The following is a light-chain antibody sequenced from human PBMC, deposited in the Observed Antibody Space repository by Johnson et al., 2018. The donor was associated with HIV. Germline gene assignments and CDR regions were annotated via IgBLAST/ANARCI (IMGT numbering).Light chain of an antibody. J-gene: IGLJ1*01. CDR2: DNN. CDR3: GTWDISLSAGGV. CDR1: SSNIGNNY. V-gene: IGLV1-51*01. Sequence: QSVLTQPPSVSAAPGQKVTISCSGSSSNIGNNYVSWYQQLPGTATKLLIYDNNKRPSGIPDRFSGSKSGTSATLGITGLQTGDEADYYCGTWDISLSAGGVFGPGTKVTVL.